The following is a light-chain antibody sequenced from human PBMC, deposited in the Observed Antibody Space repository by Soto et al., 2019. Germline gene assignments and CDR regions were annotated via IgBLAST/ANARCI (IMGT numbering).Light chain of an antibody. CDR3: AAWDDSLNVV. V-gene: IGLV1-44*01. J-gene: IGLJ2*01. CDR1: SCNIGTNA. CDR2: STN. Sequence: QSVLTQPPSASGTSGQRVTISCSGSSCNIGTNAVNWYQQLPGTAPKLLIYSTNQRPSGVPDRFSGSKSGTSASLAISGLQSEDEADYYCAAWDDSLNVVFGGGTKLTVL.